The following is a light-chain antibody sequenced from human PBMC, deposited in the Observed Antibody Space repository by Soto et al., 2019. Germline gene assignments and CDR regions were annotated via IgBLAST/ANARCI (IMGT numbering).Light chain of an antibody. V-gene: IGKV3-15*01. CDR1: QSVSSK. Sequence: EIVMTQSPATLSVSPGERATLSCRASQSVSSKLGWYQQKPGQAPRLLIYGASIRATGIPARFSGSGSGTEFTITISSLQSEDFAVYYCQQYNNWPRTFGPGTKVDIK. CDR2: GAS. J-gene: IGKJ3*01. CDR3: QQYNNWPRT.